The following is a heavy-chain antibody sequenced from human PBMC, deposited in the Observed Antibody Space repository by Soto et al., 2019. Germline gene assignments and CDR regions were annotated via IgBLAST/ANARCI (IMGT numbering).Heavy chain of an antibody. J-gene: IGHJ4*02. CDR3: ASREVDTPMVNYY. Sequence: SETLSLTCAVYGGSFSGDYWSWIRQPPGKGLEWIGEINHSGSTNYNPSLKSRVTLSVDTSKNQFSLKLRSVTAADTAVYYCASREVDTPMVNYYWGQGTLVTVS. D-gene: IGHD5-18*01. V-gene: IGHV4-34*01. CDR1: GGSFSGDY. CDR2: INHSGST.